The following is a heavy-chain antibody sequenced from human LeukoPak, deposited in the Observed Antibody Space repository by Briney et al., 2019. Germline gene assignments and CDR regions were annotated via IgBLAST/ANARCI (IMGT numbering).Heavy chain of an antibody. CDR2: IYYSGNT. V-gene: IGHV4-31*03. CDR1: GGSISSGGYY. J-gene: IGHJ4*02. D-gene: IGHD3-3*01. Sequence: PSETLSLTCTVSGGSISSGGYYWSWIRQHPAKGLEWIGYIYYSGNTYYEPSLKSRVTISVDTSRNHFSLKLSSVTAADTAVYYCARGYPFFDYWGQGTLVTVSS. CDR3: ARGYPFFDY.